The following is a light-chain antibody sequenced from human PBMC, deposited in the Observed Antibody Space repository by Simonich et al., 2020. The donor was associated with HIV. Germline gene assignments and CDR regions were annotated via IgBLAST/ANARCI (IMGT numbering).Light chain of an antibody. Sequence: EIVLTQSPATLSLSPGERATLSCRAGQSVSSYLAWYQQKPGQAPRLLIYDASNRATGIPARFSGSGSGTDFTLTISSLQAEDVAVYYCQQYYGTPLTFGGGTRVEIK. CDR3: QQYYGTPLT. CDR1: QSVSSY. J-gene: IGKJ4*01. V-gene: IGKV3-11*01. CDR2: DAS.